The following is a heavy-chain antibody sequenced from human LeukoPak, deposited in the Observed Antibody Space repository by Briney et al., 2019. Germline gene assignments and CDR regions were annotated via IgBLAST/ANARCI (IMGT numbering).Heavy chain of an antibody. CDR2: IRYDGSNK. CDR1: GFTFSSYG. V-gene: IGHV3-30*02. J-gene: IGHJ4*02. Sequence: GRSLRLSCAASGFTFSSYGMNWVRQAPGKGLEWVAFIRYDGSNKYYADSVKGRFTISRDNSKNTLYLQMNSLRAEDTAVYYCAKVSGSYLPNFDYWGQGTLVTVS. CDR3: AKVSGSYLPNFDY. D-gene: IGHD2-15*01.